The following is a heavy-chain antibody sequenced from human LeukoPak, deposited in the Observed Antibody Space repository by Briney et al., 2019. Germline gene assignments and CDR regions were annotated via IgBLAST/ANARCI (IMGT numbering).Heavy chain of an antibody. Sequence: GSLRLSCAASGFTFSSYSMNWIRQPPGKGLEWIGYIYYSGSTKYNPSLKSRVTISGDTSKKQFSLKLSSVTAADTAVYYCARGYSGYDPTYFDYWGQGTLVTVSS. V-gene: IGHV4-59*01. CDR1: GFTFSSYS. CDR2: IYYSGST. CDR3: ARGYSGYDPTYFDY. J-gene: IGHJ4*02. D-gene: IGHD5-12*01.